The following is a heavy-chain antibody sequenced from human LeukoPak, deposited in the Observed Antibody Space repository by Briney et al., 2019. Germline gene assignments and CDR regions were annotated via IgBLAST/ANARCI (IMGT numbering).Heavy chain of an antibody. V-gene: IGHV3-23*01. CDR1: GFTFKDYS. Sequence: GGSLRLSCEASGFTFKDYSMAWVRQAPGKGLEWVSSITGLGGSTFYADSVKGRFIVSRDNSKNTFYLQMNSLRVEDTAVYYCAKDSGYDYMDSWGQGTLVTVSS. CDR3: AKDSGYDYMDS. CDR2: ITGLGGST. D-gene: IGHD5-12*01. J-gene: IGHJ4*02.